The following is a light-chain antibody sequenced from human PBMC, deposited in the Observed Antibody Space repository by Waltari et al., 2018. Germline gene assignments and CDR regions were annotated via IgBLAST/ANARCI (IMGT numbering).Light chain of an antibody. CDR1: TIGSKS. CDR2: YDT. J-gene: IGLJ2*01. V-gene: IGLV3-21*04. CDR3: QVWDRSSGVKVF. Sequence: SYVLAQPPSVSVAPGATASITCGGNTIGSKSVHWYQQKPGQAPVLVIYYDTARPSGNPERFSSSISENTATLTISRVEAGDEADYYCQVWDRSSGVKVFFGGGTKMTVL.